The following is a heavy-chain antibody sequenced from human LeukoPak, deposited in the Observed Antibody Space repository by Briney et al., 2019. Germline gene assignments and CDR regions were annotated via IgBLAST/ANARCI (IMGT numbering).Heavy chain of an antibody. V-gene: IGHV4-39*07. D-gene: IGHD5-18*01. J-gene: IGHJ4*02. CDR2: IYYSGST. CDR3: ARDICGYNYGCFDS. CDR1: GGSISSSSYY. Sequence: SETLSLTCTVSGGSISSSSYYWGWIRQPPGKGLEWIGTIYYSGSTYYNPSLKSRVTISVDTSKNQFSLNLRSVTAADTAVYYCARDICGYNYGCFDSWGQGTLVTVSS.